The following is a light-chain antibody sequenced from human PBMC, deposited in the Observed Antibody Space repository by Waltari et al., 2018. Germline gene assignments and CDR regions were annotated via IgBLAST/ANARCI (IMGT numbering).Light chain of an antibody. CDR3: QTWGTGIRV. CDR1: SGHSNYA. CDR2: VNSDGSH. J-gene: IGLJ3*02. V-gene: IGLV4-69*01. Sequence: QLVVTHSTSASASVRASVKLTCTLSSGHSNYAVAWHQQQPEKGPRYLMIVNSDGSHTKGAGIPDRFSGSSSGAERYLTISSLQSEDEADYYCQTWGTGIRVFGGGTKLTVL.